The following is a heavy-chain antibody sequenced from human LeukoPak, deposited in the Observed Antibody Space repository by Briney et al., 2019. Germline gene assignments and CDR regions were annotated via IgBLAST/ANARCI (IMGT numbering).Heavy chain of an antibody. D-gene: IGHD2-2*02. CDR2: IIPIFGTA. J-gene: IGHJ5*02. CDR3: ARGGIVVVPAAIQYNWFDP. Sequence: PVKVSCKASGYTFTSYYMHWVRQAPGQGLEWMGGIIPIFGTANYAQKFQGRVTITADESTSTAYMELSSLRSEDTAVYYCARGGIVVVPAAIQYNWFDPWGQGTLVTVSS. V-gene: IGHV1-69*13. CDR1: GYTFTSYY.